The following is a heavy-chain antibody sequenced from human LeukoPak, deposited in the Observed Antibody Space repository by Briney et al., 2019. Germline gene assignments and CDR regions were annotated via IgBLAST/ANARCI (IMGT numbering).Heavy chain of an antibody. CDR1: GGSISGYY. Sequence: SETLSLTCIVSGGSISGYYWSWIRQPPGEGLEWIGYIYYSGTTNYNPSLKSRVTISVDTSKNQFSLKLSSVTAADAAVYYCARSRSRGYSGDFDYWGQGTLVTVSS. CDR3: ARSRSRGYSGDFDY. CDR2: IYYSGTT. V-gene: IGHV4-59*01. J-gene: IGHJ4*02. D-gene: IGHD5-12*01.